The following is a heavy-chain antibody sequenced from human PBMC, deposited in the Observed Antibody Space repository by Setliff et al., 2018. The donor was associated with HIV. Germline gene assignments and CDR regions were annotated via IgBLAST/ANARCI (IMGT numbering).Heavy chain of an antibody. CDR3: ARTDWARTSYYYYYGMNV. CDR2: VSHSGNT. CDR1: GGSISSGDSF. D-gene: IGHD3-9*01. Sequence: SETLSLTCSVSGGSISSGDSFWNWIRRPPGKGLEWIGYVSHSGNTYYNPSLTRRVTISLDTSKNQFSLKLSSVTAADTAVYYCARTDWARTSYYYYYGMNVWGQGTTVTVSS. J-gene: IGHJ6*02. V-gene: IGHV4-30-4*01.